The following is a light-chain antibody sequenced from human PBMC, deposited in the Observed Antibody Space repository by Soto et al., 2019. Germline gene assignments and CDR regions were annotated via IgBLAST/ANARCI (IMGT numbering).Light chain of an antibody. V-gene: IGKV1-12*01. CDR3: QQANSFPFA. J-gene: IGKJ3*01. CDR2: AAS. Sequence: DLQMTQSPSSVSASVGDRVTISCRASQDIARWLAWYQEKPGKAPKLLIYAASSLQSGVPSRFSGSGSGTDFTLTISSLQPEDFATYYCQQANSFPFAFGPGTRVDIK. CDR1: QDIARW.